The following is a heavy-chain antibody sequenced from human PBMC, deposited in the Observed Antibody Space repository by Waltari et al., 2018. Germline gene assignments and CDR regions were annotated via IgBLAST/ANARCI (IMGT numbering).Heavy chain of an antibody. Sequence: QVQLVQSGAEVKKPGASVKVSCKASGYTFTGYYMHWVRQAPGQGLEWMGWINPNSGGTNYAQKFQGRVTMTRDTSISTAYMELSRLRSDDTAVYYCARDSGITIFGVVIKGWFDPWGQGTLVTVSS. J-gene: IGHJ5*02. CDR3: ARDSGITIFGVVIKGWFDP. CDR1: GYTFTGYY. CDR2: INPNSGGT. D-gene: IGHD3-3*01. V-gene: IGHV1-2*02.